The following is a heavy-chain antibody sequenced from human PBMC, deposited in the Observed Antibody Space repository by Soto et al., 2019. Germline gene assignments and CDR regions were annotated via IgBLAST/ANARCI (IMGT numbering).Heavy chain of an antibody. V-gene: IGHV3-21*01. J-gene: IGHJ4*02. CDR3: ARGKGCSGGSCYFDY. CDR2: ISSSSSYI. Sequence: EVQLVESGGGLVKPGGSLRLSCAASGFTFSSYSMNWVRQAPGKGLEWVSSISSSSSYIYYAASVKGRFTISRENAKNSLYLQMNSLRAEDTAVYYCARGKGCSGGSCYFDYWGQGTLVTVSS. D-gene: IGHD2-15*01. CDR1: GFTFSSYS.